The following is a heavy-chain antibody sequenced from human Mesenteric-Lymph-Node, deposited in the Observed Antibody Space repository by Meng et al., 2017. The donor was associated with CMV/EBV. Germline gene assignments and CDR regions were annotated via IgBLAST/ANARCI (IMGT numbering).Heavy chain of an antibody. D-gene: IGHD3-22*01. CDR3: ARVASFDTIGYYFDY. V-gene: IGHV4-34*01. CDR1: GGSFSGYY. CDR2: INHSGST. Sequence: SETLSLTCAVYGGSFSGYYWSWIRQPPGKGLEWIGEINHSGSTNYNPSLKSRVTISVDTSKNQFSLKLSSVTAADTAVYYCARVASFDTIGYYFDYWGQGTLVTVSS. J-gene: IGHJ4*02.